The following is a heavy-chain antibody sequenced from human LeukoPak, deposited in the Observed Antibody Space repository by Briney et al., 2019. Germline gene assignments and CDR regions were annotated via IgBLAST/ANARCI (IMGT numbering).Heavy chain of an antibody. CDR1: GGSISSGSYY. D-gene: IGHD6-13*01. V-gene: IGHV4-61*02. CDR2: IYTSGST. CDR3: AREQLVHYYYYYMDV. Sequence: PSETLPLTCTVSGGSISSGSYYWSWIRQPAGKGLEWIGRIYTSGSTNYNPSLKSRVTISVDTSKNQFSLKLSSVTAADTAVYYCAREQLVHYYYYYMDVWGKGTTVTISS. J-gene: IGHJ6*03.